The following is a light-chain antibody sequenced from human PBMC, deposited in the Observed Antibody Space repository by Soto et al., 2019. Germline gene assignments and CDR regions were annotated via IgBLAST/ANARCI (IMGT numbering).Light chain of an antibody. J-gene: IGKJ5*01. Sequence: EIVLTQSPGTLSLSPGERATLSCRASQSVSSSLAWYQQKTGQAPRLLISGAFSRATGIPDRFSGSGSETDFTLTISSLEPEDFAMYYCQQSASSVTFGQGTRLEIK. V-gene: IGKV3-20*01. CDR2: GAF. CDR3: QQSASSVT. CDR1: QSVSSS.